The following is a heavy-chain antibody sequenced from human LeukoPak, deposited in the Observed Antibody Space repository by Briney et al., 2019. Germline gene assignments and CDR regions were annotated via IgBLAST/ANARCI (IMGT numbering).Heavy chain of an antibody. CDR3: ARDFAGIAVAEEYFQH. V-gene: IGHV3-74*01. CDR1: GFTFSSYW. CDR2: INSDGSST. J-gene: IGHJ1*01. D-gene: IGHD6-19*01. Sequence: PGGSLRLSCAASGFTFSSYWMHWVRQGPGKGLIWVSRINSDGSSTSFADSVKGRFTISRDNAKNSLYLQMNSLRAEDTAVYYCARDFAGIAVAEEYFQHWGQGTLVTVSS.